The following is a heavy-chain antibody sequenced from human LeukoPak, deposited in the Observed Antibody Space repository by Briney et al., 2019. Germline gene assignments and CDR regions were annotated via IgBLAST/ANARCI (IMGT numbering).Heavy chain of an antibody. Sequence: GGSLRLSCAASGFTCRAYSMNWVRHAPGQGLEWVSYISSSSNTIYYADSVKGRFNISRDNAKNSLYLQMNSLRDEDTAVYYCARGDGWFGELLNFDNWGQGTLVTVSS. V-gene: IGHV3-48*02. CDR2: ISSSSNTI. J-gene: IGHJ4*02. CDR1: GFTCRAYS. D-gene: IGHD3-10*01. CDR3: ARGDGWFGELLNFDN.